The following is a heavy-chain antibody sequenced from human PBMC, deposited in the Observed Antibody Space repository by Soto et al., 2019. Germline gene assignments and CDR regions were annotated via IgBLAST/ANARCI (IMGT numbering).Heavy chain of an antibody. V-gene: IGHV3-43*01. CDR2: ISWDGGST. D-gene: IGHD6-6*01. CDR3: AKDFDGSSRPYSSSGPVGMDV. J-gene: IGHJ6*02. CDR1: EFTFDDYT. Sequence: PRGSPGLSCAAPEFTFDDYTMRWVRQAPGKGLEWVALISWDGGSTYYADSVKGRFTISRDNSKNSLYLQMNSLRTEDTALYYCAKDFDGSSRPYSSSGPVGMDVWGQGTTVTVSS.